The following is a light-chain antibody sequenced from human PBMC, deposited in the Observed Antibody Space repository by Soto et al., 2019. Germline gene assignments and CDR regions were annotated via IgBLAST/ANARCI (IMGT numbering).Light chain of an antibody. CDR2: EVS. CDR1: SSDVGGYNY. CDR3: SSYTSSSTLV. Sequence: QSALTQPASVSGSPGQSITISCTGTSSDVGGYNYVSWYQQHPGKAPKLMIYEVSNRPSGVSNRLSGSKSGNPASLTISGLQAEDEADYYCSSYTSSSTLVFGTGTKLTVL. V-gene: IGLV2-14*01. J-gene: IGLJ1*01.